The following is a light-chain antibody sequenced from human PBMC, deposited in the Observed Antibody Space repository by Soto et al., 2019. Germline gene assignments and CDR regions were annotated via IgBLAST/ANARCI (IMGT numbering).Light chain of an antibody. CDR2: GAS. J-gene: IGKJ5*01. V-gene: IGKV3-15*01. CDR3: QQYNNWPPIT. Sequence: EIVMTQSPATLSVSPGERATLSCRASQSVSSNLAWYQQKPGQAPRLLIYGASTRATGIPARFSGSASGTEFTLIISSLQSEDFAVYYCQQYNNWPPITFVQGTRLEIK. CDR1: QSVSSN.